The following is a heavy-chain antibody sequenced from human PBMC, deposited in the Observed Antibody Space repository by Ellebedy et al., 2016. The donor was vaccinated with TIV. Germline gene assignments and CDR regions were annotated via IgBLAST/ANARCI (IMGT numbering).Heavy chain of an antibody. J-gene: IGHJ4*02. Sequence: ETLSLTCTVSGGSISSSSYYWGWIRQPPGKGLEWVSAISGSGGSTYYADSVKGRFTISRDNSKNTLYLQMNSLRAEDTAVYYCAKTYYDFWSDYGTNAHFDYWGQGTLVTVSS. D-gene: IGHD3-3*01. CDR2: ISGSGGST. CDR1: GGSISSSSYY. CDR3: AKTYYDFWSDYGTNAHFDY. V-gene: IGHV3-23*01.